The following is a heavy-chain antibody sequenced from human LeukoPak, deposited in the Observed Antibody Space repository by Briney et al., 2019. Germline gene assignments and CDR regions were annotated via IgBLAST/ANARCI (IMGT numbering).Heavy chain of an antibody. CDR3: ARAHYYGSGKLDY. CDR2: IKQDGSEK. D-gene: IGHD3-10*01. J-gene: IGHJ4*02. V-gene: IGHV3-7*04. Sequence: PGGSLRLSCAASGFTFSSNWMSWVRQAPGKGLEWVANIKQDGSEKYYVDSVKGRFTISRDNAKNSLYLQMNSLRAEDTAVYYCARAHYYGSGKLDYWGQGTLVTVSS. CDR1: GFTFSSNW.